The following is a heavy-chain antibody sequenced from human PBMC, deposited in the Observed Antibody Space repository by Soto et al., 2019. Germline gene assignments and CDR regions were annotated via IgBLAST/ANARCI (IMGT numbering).Heavy chain of an antibody. Sequence: QVQLVESGGGVVQPGRSLRLSCAASGFTFSSYGMHWVRQAPGKGLEWVAVIWYDGSNKYYADSVKGRFTISRDNSKNTLYLQMNSLRAENTAVYYCARESEPGGNDYWGQGTLVTVSS. CDR3: ARESEPGGNDY. V-gene: IGHV3-33*01. CDR2: IWYDGSNK. D-gene: IGHD1-1*01. CDR1: GFTFSSYG. J-gene: IGHJ4*02.